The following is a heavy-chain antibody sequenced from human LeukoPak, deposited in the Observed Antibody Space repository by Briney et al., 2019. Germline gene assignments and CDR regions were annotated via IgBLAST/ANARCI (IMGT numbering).Heavy chain of an antibody. CDR2: IYHSGST. D-gene: IGHD2-2*01. Sequence: SETLSLTCAVSGGSISSGGYSWSWIRQPPGKGLEWIGYIYHSGSTYYNPPLKSRVTISVDRSKNQFSLKLSSVTAADTAVYYCARAFGYCSSTSCNYYYYGMDVWGQGTTVTVSS. CDR1: GGSISSGGYS. CDR3: ARAFGYCSSTSCNYYYYGMDV. J-gene: IGHJ6*02. V-gene: IGHV4-30-2*01.